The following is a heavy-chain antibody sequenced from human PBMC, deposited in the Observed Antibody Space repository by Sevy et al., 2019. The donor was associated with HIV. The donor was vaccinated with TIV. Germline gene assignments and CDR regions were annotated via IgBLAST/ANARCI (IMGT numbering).Heavy chain of an antibody. Sequence: GGSLRLSCAASGFTFHFYAMTWVRQAPGKGLEWVSTISGSGGSTYYADSVKGRFTISRDNSKNTLYLQMNSLRVEDTAVYYCAKDHHNAWFDPWGLGTLVTVSS. D-gene: IGHD2-8*01. J-gene: IGHJ5*02. CDR2: ISGSGGST. V-gene: IGHV3-23*01. CDR1: GFTFHFYA. CDR3: AKDHHNAWFDP.